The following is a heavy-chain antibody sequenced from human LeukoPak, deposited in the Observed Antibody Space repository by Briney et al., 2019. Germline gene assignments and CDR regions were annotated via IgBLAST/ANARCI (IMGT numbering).Heavy chain of an antibody. CDR1: GFPLSSYA. D-gene: IGHD2-21*01. CDR3: ARAPVTSCRGAFCYPFDL. V-gene: IGHV3-23*01. J-gene: IGHJ4*02. Sequence: GGSLRLSCAASGFPLSSYAMSWVRQVPGKGLEWVSATSSSDDGTYYADSVRGRFTIYRDNFRNTLYLQMNRLRVEDAGLYYCARAPVTSCRGAFCYPFDLWGQGVLVTVSS. CDR2: TSSSDDGT.